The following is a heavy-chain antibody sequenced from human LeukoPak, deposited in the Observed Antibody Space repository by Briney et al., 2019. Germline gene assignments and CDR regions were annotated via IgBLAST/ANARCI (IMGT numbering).Heavy chain of an antibody. CDR2: INPNSGGA. D-gene: IGHD3-3*01. CDR3: ARDPITIFGVVIARFDY. CDR1: EYTFTGYP. J-gene: IGHJ4*02. Sequence: GASVKVSCKASEYTFTGYPIHWVRQAPGQALEWMGWINPNSGGANYAQKFQGRVTMTRDTSITTAYMELSRLRSDDTAVYYCARDPITIFGVVIARFDYWGQGTLVTVSS. V-gene: IGHV1-2*02.